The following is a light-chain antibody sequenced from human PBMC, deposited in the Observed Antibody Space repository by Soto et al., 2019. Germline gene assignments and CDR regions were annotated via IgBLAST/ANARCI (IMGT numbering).Light chain of an antibody. V-gene: IGLV2-14*01. CDR3: TSYTSTALRV. J-gene: IGLJ3*02. CDR1: SSDVGGFNY. Sequence: QSVLTQPASVSGSPGQSITISCTGTSSDVGGFNYVSWYQQHPGKAPKVMIYEVSNRPSGVSNRFSGSKSGNTASLTISGLQAEDEADYYCTSYTSTALRVFGGGTNLTVL. CDR2: EVS.